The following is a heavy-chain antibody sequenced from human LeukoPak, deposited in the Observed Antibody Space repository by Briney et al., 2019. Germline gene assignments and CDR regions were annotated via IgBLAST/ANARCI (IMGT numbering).Heavy chain of an antibody. CDR2: IYYSGST. D-gene: IGHD6-19*01. CDR3: AKDGGYSSGWYDAIGDY. CDR1: GGSISSSSYY. V-gene: IGHV4-39*02. Sequence: SETLSLTCTVSGGSISSSSYYWGWIRQPPGKGLEWIGSIYYSGSTYYNPSLKSRVTISVDTSKNQFSLKLSSVTAADTAVYYCAKDGGYSSGWYDAIGDYWGQGTLVTVSS. J-gene: IGHJ4*02.